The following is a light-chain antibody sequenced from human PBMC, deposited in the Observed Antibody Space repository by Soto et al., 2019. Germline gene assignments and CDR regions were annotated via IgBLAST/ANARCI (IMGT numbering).Light chain of an antibody. V-gene: IGLV2-14*02. J-gene: IGLJ1*01. CDR1: SSDVGSYNL. Sequence: QSVLTQPASVSGSPGQSITISCTGTSSDVGSYNLVSWYQQHPGKAPKLMINESSKRPSGVSNHFSGSKSGNTASLTISCLQAEDEADYYCSSYTTSTTYVFGTGTKVTVL. CDR3: SSYTTSTTYV. CDR2: ESS.